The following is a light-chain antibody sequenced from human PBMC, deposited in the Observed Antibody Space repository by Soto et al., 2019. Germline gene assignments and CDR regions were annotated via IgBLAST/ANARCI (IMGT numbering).Light chain of an antibody. CDR1: QSVSDN. CDR3: QQYNNWPLT. Sequence: EIVMTQSPATLSVSPGERATLSFRASQSVSDNLAWSQQRPGQAPRLLMYGPSIRAAGIPARVSGSGSGTEYTLTISSLQSRDFAVYSCQQYNNWPLTFGGGTEVETK. V-gene: IGKV3-15*01. J-gene: IGKJ4*01. CDR2: GPS.